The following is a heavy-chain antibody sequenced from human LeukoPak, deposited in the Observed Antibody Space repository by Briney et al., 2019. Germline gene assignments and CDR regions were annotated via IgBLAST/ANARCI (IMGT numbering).Heavy chain of an antibody. CDR1: GFTFSSYA. V-gene: IGHV3-23*01. Sequence: PGGSLRLSCAAPGFTFSSYAMSWVRQAPGKGREWVSAIIGSGGSTYYADSAKGRFTISRDNSKNTLYLQMNSLRAEDTAVYYCASPSSWCPRAQYYFDYWGQGTLVTVSS. J-gene: IGHJ4*02. CDR3: ASPSSWCPRAQYYFDY. D-gene: IGHD6-13*01. CDR2: IIGSGGST.